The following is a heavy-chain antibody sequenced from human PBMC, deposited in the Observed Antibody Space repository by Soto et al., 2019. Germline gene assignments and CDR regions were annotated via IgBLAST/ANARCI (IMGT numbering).Heavy chain of an antibody. J-gene: IGHJ4*02. CDR3: ERLMITFRGVLDDS. CDR1: GYSFNDFY. D-gene: IGHD3-16*02. CDR2: IFPKTGAT. Sequence: QVQLVQSGAEMKKPGASLNVSCKASGYSFNDFYIHWLRQAPGQGLEWMGWIFPKTGATKSAKKFQGAITVTRDPSINTAYMELDTLTSDDTAVYYCERLMITFRGVLDDSWGQGALVTVSS. V-gene: IGHV1-2*02.